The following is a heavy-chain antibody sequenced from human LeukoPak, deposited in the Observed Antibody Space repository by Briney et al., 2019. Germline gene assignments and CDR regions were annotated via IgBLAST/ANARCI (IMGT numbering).Heavy chain of an antibody. CDR3: ARDAGYCSGGSCFPDAFDI. CDR1: GFTFSSYS. J-gene: IGHJ3*02. V-gene: IGHV3-48*04. D-gene: IGHD2-15*01. CDR2: ISSSSSTI. Sequence: GGSLRLSCAASGFTFSSYSMNWVRQAPGKGLEWVSYISSSSSTIYYADSVKGRFTISRDDAKNSLYLQMNSLRAEDTAVYYCARDAGYCSGGSCFPDAFDIWGQGTMVTVSS.